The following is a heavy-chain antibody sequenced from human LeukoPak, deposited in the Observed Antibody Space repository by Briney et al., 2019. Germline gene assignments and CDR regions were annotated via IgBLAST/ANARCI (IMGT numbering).Heavy chain of an antibody. V-gene: IGHV4-59*01. CDR2: IHHSGGT. CDR3: ARAGGYRPAAADLDY. D-gene: IGHD6-13*01. CDR1: GGSISSNY. J-gene: IGHJ4*02. Sequence: PSETLSLTCAVSGGSISSNYWSWIRQPPGKGLEWIGDIHHSGGTNYNPSLKSRVTISVDTPKNQFSLKLNSVTAADTAVYYCARAGGYRPAAADLDYWGQGTLVTVSS.